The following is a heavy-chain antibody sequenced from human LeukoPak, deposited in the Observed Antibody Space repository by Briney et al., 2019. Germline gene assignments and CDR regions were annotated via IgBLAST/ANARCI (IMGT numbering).Heavy chain of an antibody. V-gene: IGHV4-59*01. J-gene: IGHJ4*02. CDR1: GGSISSYY. CDR3: ARGRLDSSGYWHLSGSYYSDY. CDR2: IYYSGST. D-gene: IGHD3-22*01. Sequence: ASETLSLTCTVSGGSISSYYWSWIRQPPGKGLEWIGYIYYSGSTNYNPSLKSRVTISVDTSKNQFSLKLSSVTAADTAVYYCARGRLDSSGYWHLSGSYYSDYWGQGTLVTVSS.